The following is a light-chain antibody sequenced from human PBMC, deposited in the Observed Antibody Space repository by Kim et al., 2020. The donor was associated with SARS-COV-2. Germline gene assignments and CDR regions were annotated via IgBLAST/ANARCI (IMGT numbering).Light chain of an antibody. CDR3: QTWGSGTVV. Sequence: ASVNLTFTRSNGHSTYAIAWYQQQPNKRPGYWMKLYSDGRHVKGDGIPVRLSGSSSGPQRYLTISSLQSEDEADYYCQTWGSGTVVFGGGTQLTVL. V-gene: IGLV4-69*01. J-gene: IGLJ2*01. CDR2: LYSDGRH. CDR1: NGHSTYA.